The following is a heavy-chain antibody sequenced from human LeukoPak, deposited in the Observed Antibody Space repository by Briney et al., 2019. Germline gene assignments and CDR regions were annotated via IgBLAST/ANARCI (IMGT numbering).Heavy chain of an antibody. D-gene: IGHD3-22*01. J-gene: IGHJ3*01. CDR2: INHSGST. V-gene: IGHV4-34*01. CDR1: GGSFSGYY. Sequence: SETLSLTCAVYGGSFSGYYWSWIRQPPGKGLEWIGEINHSGSTNYNPSLKSRVTISVDTSKNQFSLKLSSVTAADTAVYYCARGRSAYYYDSSGRRPDAFDLWGQGTMVTVYS. CDR3: ARGRSAYYYDSSGRRPDAFDL.